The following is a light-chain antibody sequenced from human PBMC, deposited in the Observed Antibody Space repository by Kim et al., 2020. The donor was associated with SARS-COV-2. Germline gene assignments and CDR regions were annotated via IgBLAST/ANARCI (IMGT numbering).Light chain of an antibody. CDR2: KAS. Sequence: DIQMTQSPSTLSASVGDRVTITCRASQNINNWLAWYQQKPGKAPKLLIYKASNLESGVPSRFSGSGSGTEFTLTITSLQPDDFATYYCQQYRTFGQGTKVEIK. CDR1: QNINNW. V-gene: IGKV1-5*03. J-gene: IGKJ1*01. CDR3: QQYRT.